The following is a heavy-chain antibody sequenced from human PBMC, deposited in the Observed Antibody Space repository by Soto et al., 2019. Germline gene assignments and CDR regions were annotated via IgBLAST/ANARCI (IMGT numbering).Heavy chain of an antibody. J-gene: IGHJ4*02. CDR1: GFSLTTNGVG. Sequence: QITLKESGPSLVKPTQTLTLTCTFSGFSLTTNGVGVGWIRQSPGEALEWLALIYWDDDKRYSPSLTSRLTITQDTSKNQVVLTMTNMDSVDTATYYCAYCGYYSSSWFPDYWGQGTLVTVSS. D-gene: IGHD6-13*01. V-gene: IGHV2-5*02. CDR2: IYWDDDK. CDR3: AYCGYYSSSWFPDY.